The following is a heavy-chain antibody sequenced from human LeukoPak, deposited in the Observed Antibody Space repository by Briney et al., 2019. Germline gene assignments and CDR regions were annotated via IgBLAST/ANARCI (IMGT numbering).Heavy chain of an antibody. D-gene: IGHD3-10*01. CDR3: ARGALWFGDNY. CDR1: GGSINKYY. J-gene: IGHJ4*02. V-gene: IGHV4-34*01. Sequence: SETLSLTCTVSGGSINKYYWSWIRQPPGKGLEWIGEINHSGSTNYNPSLKSRVTISVDTSKNQFSLKLSSVTAADTAVYYCARGALWFGDNYWGQGTLVTVSS. CDR2: INHSGST.